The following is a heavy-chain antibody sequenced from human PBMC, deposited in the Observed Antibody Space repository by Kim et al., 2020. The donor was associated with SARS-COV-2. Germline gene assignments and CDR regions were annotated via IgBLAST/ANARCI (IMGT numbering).Heavy chain of an antibody. CDR1: GFSLSNARMG. V-gene: IGHV2-26*02. CDR3: ARIEDSSAWLLPRNFDV. D-gene: IGHD3-22*01. Sequence: SGPTLVRPTETLTLTCSVSGFSLSNARMGVSWIRQPPGKALEWLAHIFSNDEKYYITSLKTRLTISKDTSKSQVVLTMTNMGPVDTGTYYCARIEDSSAWLLPRNFDVWGQGKMVTVSS. CDR2: IFSNDEK. J-gene: IGHJ3*01.